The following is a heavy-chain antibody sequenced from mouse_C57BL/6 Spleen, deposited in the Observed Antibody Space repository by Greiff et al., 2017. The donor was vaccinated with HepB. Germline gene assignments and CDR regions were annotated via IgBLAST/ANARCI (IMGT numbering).Heavy chain of an antibody. CDR1: GYSITSGYY. CDR2: ISYDGSN. V-gene: IGHV3-6*01. Sequence: EVKLQESGPGLVKPSQSLSLTCSVTGYSITSGYYWNWIRQFPGNKLEWMGYISYDGSNNYNPSLKNRISITRDTSKNQFFLKLNSVTTEDTATYYCARVDYYGSSYVEWYFDVWGTGTTVTVSS. D-gene: IGHD1-1*01. CDR3: ARVDYYGSSYVEWYFDV. J-gene: IGHJ1*03.